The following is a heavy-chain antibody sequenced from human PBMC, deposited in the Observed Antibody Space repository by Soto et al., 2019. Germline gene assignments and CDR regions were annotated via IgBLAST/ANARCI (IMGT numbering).Heavy chain of an antibody. CDR2: INWNGGST. CDR3: ARETVVVPAATRGWFDP. V-gene: IGHV3-20*04. J-gene: IGHJ5*02. D-gene: IGHD2-2*01. CDR1: GFTFGDYG. Sequence: GGSMRLSCAASGFTFGDYGMSWVRQAPGKGLEWVSGINWNGGSTGYADSVKSRFTISRDNAKNSLYLQMNSLRAEDTALYYCARETVVVPAATRGWFDPWGQGTLVTVSS.